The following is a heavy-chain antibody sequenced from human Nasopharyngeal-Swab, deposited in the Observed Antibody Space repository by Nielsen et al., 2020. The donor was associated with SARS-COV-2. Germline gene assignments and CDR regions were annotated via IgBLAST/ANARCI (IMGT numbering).Heavy chain of an antibody. CDR2: IYYSGST. D-gene: IGHD3-9*01. CDR3: ATAANCDSLTGYYSYYYYMDV. V-gene: IGHV4-59*01. Sequence: WIRQPPGKGLEWIGYIYYSGSTNYNPSLKSRVTISVDTSKNQFSLKLSSVTAADTAVYYCATAANCDSLTGYYSYYYYMDVWGKGTTVTVSS. J-gene: IGHJ6*03.